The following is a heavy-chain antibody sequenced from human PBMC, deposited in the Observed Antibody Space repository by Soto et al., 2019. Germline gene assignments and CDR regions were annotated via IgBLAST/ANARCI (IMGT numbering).Heavy chain of an antibody. Sequence: EVQLVESGGGLVKPGGSLRLSCAASGFTFSNAWMNWVRQAPGKGLEWVGRIKSKTDGGTTDYAAPVKGRFTISRDDSKNTLYLQMNGLKTEDTAVYYCTTVKNWGVDAFDIWGQGTMVTVSS. CDR1: GFTFSNAW. V-gene: IGHV3-15*07. D-gene: IGHD3-16*01. CDR3: TTVKNWGVDAFDI. CDR2: IKSKTDGGTT. J-gene: IGHJ3*02.